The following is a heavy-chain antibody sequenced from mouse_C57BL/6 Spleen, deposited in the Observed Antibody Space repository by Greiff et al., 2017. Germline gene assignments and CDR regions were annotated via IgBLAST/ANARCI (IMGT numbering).Heavy chain of an antibody. CDR3: ARSDYCGSSRAWFAY. CDR1: GYTFTSYD. D-gene: IGHD1-1*01. J-gene: IGHJ3*01. CDR2: IYPRGGST. Sequence: QVQLQQSGPELVKPGASVKLSCKASGYTFTSYDINWVKQRPGQGLEWIGWIYPRGGSTKYNEKFKGKATLTVDTSSSTAYMELHCLTSEDSAVYFCARSDYCGSSRAWFAYWGQGTLVTVSA. V-gene: IGHV1-85*01.